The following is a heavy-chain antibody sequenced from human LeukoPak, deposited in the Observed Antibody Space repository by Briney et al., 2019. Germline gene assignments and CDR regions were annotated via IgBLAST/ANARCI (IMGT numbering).Heavy chain of an antibody. V-gene: IGHV1-2*02. CDR2: INPNSGGT. Sequence: GASVKVSCKASGYTFTGYYMHWVRQAPGQGLEWMGWINPNSGGTNYAQKFQGRVTMTRDTSISTAYMELSRLRSDDTAVYYCARSRGIVVVPAAIRTAFDIWGQGTMVTDSS. CDR1: GYTFTGYY. D-gene: IGHD2-2*02. CDR3: ARSRGIVVVPAAIRTAFDI. J-gene: IGHJ3*02.